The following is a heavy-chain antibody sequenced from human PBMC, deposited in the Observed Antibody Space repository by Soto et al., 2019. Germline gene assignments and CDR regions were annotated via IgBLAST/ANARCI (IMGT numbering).Heavy chain of an antibody. Sequence: QITLKESGPTLVRPTQTLTLTCTFSGFSLSTTGVGVGWIRQPPGKALEWLALIYWDDDKRYSPSLKSRLTTTKDTSKKKLSLTLTNRTPLNPPTYYGAQRLPVLGLGRERPNNSAPWGQEPWSPSPQ. D-gene: IGHD3-16*01. CDR3: AQRLPVLGLGRERPNNSAP. J-gene: IGHJ5*02. CDR1: GFSLSTTGVG. CDR2: IYWDDDK. V-gene: IGHV2-5*02.